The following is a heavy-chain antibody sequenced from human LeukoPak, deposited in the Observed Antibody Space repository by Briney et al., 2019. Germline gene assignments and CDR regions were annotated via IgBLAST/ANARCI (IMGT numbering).Heavy chain of an antibody. CDR3: WVSFFLPSITMVRGVIIPIPFDY. CDR2: ISAYNGNT. D-gene: IGHD3-10*01. J-gene: IGHJ4*02. V-gene: IGHV1-18*03. CDR1: GYTFTSYG. Sequence: GASVNVSCKASGYTFTSYGISRVRQAPGQRLEWMGWISAYNGNTNYAQKLQGRVTMTTDTSTSTAYMELRSLRSDDMAVYYCWVSFFLPSITMVRGVIIPIPFDYWGQGTLVTVSS.